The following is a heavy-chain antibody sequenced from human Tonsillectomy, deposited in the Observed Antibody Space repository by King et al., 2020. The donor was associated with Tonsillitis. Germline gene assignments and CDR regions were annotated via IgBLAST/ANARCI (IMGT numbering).Heavy chain of an antibody. CDR2: INHSGST. CDR3: ARQAMTGYYSYCYSAMEV. V-gene: IGHV4-34*01. J-gene: IGHJ6*02. Sequence: VQLQQWGAGLLKPSETLSLTCAVYGGSFSGYYWSWIRQPPGKGLEWIGEINHSGSTNYNPSLKSRVTISVDTSKNQFSLRLSSVTAADTAVYFCARQAMTGYYSYCYSAMEVWGQGTTVTGSS. CDR1: GGSFSGYY. D-gene: IGHD3-9*01.